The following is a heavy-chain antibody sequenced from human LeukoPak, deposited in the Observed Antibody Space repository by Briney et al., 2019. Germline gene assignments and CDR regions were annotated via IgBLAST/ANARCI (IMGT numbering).Heavy chain of an antibody. CDR3: ARAEYSGSYPLWY. CDR2: ISSSGSTI. D-gene: IGHD1-26*01. CDR1: GFTFDDYG. J-gene: IGHJ4*02. Sequence: GGSLRLSCAASGFTFDDYGMTWVRQAPGKGLEWVSYISSSGSTIYYADSVKGRFTISRDNAKNSLYLQMNSLRAEDTAVYYCARAEYSGSYPLWYWGQGTLVTVSS. V-gene: IGHV3-11*01.